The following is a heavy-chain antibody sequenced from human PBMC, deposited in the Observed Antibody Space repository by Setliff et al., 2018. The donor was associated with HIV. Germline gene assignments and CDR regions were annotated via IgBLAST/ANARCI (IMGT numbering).Heavy chain of an antibody. CDR3: ARHGEQQPTRR. J-gene: IGHJ4*02. D-gene: IGHD6-13*01. CDR2: LYHSGTT. V-gene: IGHV4-38-2*01. Sequence: SETLSLTCAVSGYSINNGYYWGWIRQPPGKGLEWIGSLYHSGTTFYNPSLKTRVTISVDRSKNQFSLNLTSMTAADTAVYYCARHGEQQPTRRWGQGTLVTVSS. CDR1: GYSINNGYY.